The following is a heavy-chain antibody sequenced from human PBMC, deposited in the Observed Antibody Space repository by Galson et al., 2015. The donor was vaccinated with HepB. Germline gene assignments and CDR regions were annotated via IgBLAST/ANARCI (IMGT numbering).Heavy chain of an antibody. CDR3: AKDQDTVVVAATPDY. J-gene: IGHJ4*02. CDR2: ISYDGSNK. D-gene: IGHD2-15*01. V-gene: IGHV3-30*18. Sequence: SLRLSCAASGFTFSSYGMHWVRQAPGKGLEWVAVISYDGSNKYYADSVKGRFTISRDNSKNTLYLQMNSLRAEDTAVYYCAKDQDTVVVAATPDYWGQGTLVTVSS. CDR1: GFTFSSYG.